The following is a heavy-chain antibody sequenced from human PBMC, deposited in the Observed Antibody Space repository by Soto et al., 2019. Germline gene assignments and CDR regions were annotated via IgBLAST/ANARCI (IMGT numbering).Heavy chain of an antibody. CDR2: IYHSGST. CDR1: GGSISSGGYS. V-gene: IGHV4-30-2*01. CDR3: ARTVTTTSRDYYFDY. J-gene: IGHJ4*02. D-gene: IGHD4-17*01. Sequence: SETLSLTCAVSGGSISSGGYSWSWIRQPPGKGLEWIGYIYHSGSTYYNPSLKSRVTISVDRSKNQFSLKLSSVTAADTAVYYCARTVTTTSRDYYFDYWGQGTLVTVSS.